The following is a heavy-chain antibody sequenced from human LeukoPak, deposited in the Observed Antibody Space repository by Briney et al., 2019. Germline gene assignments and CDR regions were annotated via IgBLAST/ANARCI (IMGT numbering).Heavy chain of an antibody. J-gene: IGHJ4*02. V-gene: IGHV1-2*02. CDR2: INPDSGAT. Sequence: VASVKVSCKASGYTFTGYFIHWVRQAPGQGPEWMGLINPDSGATNYAQKFQGRVTMTRDTSISTAYMELSGLRSDDTAFYYCARASRGKVGASPFDYWGQGTLVTVSS. D-gene: IGHD1-26*01. CDR1: GYTFTGYF. CDR3: ARASRGKVGASPFDY.